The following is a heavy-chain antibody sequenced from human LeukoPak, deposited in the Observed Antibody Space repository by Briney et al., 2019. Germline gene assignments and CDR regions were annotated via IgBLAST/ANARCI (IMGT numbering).Heavy chain of an antibody. CDR2: IYYSGST. CDR3: ARGVTATTLFDY. CDR1: GGSISSGGYY. Sequence: SETLSLTCTVSGGSISSGGYYWSWIRQHPGKGLEWIGYIYYSGSTNYNPSLKSRVTISVDTSKNQFSLKLSSVTAADTAVYYCARGVTATTLFDYWGQGTLVTVSS. V-gene: IGHV4-61*08. J-gene: IGHJ4*02. D-gene: IGHD2-21*02.